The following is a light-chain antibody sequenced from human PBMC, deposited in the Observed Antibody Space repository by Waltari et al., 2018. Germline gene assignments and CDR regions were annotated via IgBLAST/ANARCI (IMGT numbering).Light chain of an antibody. CDR1: NPNIGNKH. V-gene: IGLV1-47*01. CDR3: GGWDDSLNGWV. Sequence: QSVMPQPPSASGPPGQRVTISCSGSNPNIGNKHVYWYQQLPGAAPKLLIYRNNQRPSGVPDRFSVSKSGTSASLAISGLRSEDEGDYYCGGWDDSLNGWVFGGGTKLTVL. J-gene: IGLJ3*02. CDR2: RNN.